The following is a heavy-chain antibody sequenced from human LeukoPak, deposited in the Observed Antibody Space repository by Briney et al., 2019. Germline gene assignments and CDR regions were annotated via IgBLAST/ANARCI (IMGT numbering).Heavy chain of an antibody. J-gene: IGHJ6*02. D-gene: IGHD3-16*02. CDR1: GYTFTSYD. CDR2: MNPNSGNT. Sequence: ASVKVSCKASGYTFTSYDINWVRQATGQGLEWMGWMNPNSGNTGYAQKFQGRVTMTRNTSISTAYMELSSLRSEDTAVYYCARERRIARRMDVWGQGTTVTVSS. V-gene: IGHV1-8*01. CDR3: ARERRIARRMDV.